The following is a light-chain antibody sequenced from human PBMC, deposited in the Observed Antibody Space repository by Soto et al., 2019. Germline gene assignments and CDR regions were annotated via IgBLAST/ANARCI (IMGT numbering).Light chain of an antibody. CDR1: TGAVTSAHY. CDR2: DTS. V-gene: IGLV7-46*01. Sequence: QAVVTQEPSLTVSPGGTVTLTCGSSTGAVTSAHYPYWFQQKPGQAPRTLIYDTSNKHSWTPARFSGSLPGGKAALTLSGAQPEDEAEYYCLLSYSGARVVFGGGTKLTVL. J-gene: IGLJ2*01. CDR3: LLSYSGARVV.